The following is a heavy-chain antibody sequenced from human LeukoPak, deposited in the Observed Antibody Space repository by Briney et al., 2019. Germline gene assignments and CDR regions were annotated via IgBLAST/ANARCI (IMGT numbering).Heavy chain of an antibody. V-gene: IGHV4-4*09. CDR1: GASISHYY. D-gene: IGHD1-26*01. CDR2: IHTSGGS. Sequence: SETLSLTCTVSGASISHYYWSWIRQTPEKGLEWMGHIHTSGGSSPYPSLKSRLTMSIETSRNQFSLKLTSVTAADTAVYFCARLGGYHDFWGQGALVTVSS. CDR3: ARLGGYHDF. J-gene: IGHJ4*02.